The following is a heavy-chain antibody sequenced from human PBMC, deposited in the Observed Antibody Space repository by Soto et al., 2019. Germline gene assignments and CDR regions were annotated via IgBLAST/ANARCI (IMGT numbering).Heavy chain of an antibody. V-gene: IGHV4-34*01. CDR2: INHSGST. CDR3: ALGGDYDFWSDLDY. Sequence: SETLSLTCAVYGGSFSGYYWSWIRQPPGKGLEWIGEINHSGSTNYNPSLKSRVTISVEPSKNQFSLKLSSVTAADTAVYYCALGGDYDFWSDLDYWGQGTLVTVSS. J-gene: IGHJ4*02. CDR1: GGSFSGYY. D-gene: IGHD3-3*01.